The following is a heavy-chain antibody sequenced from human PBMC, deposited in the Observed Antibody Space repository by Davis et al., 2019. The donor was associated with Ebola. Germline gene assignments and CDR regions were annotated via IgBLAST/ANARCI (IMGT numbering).Heavy chain of an antibody. J-gene: IGHJ4*02. Sequence: MPSDTLSLTCAVYGGSFSGYYWSWIRQPPGKGLEWIGEINHSGSTNYNPSLKSPVTISVDTSKNQFSLKLRSVTAADTAVYSCERHNRNSGRFDVTLDYWGQGTLVTVS. D-gene: IGHD1-26*01. V-gene: IGHV4-34*01. CDR2: INHSGST. CDR3: ERHNRNSGRFDVTLDY. CDR1: GGSFSGYY.